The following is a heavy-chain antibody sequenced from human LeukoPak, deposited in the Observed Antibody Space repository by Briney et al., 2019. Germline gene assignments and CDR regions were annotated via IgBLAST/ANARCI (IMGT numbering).Heavy chain of an antibody. CDR1: GFTFAECS. J-gene: IGHJ4*02. Sequence: PPGGSLRLSCSASGFTFAECSMHWVRQAPGKGLEWVSVINRNGGAIQYADSVKGRFIISRDNSKNSLYLQMSSLRTEDTALYYCTKEHSSGWPTIDCWGQGTLVTVSS. D-gene: IGHD6-19*01. CDR3: TKEHSSGWPTIDC. V-gene: IGHV3-43*01. CDR2: INRNGGAI.